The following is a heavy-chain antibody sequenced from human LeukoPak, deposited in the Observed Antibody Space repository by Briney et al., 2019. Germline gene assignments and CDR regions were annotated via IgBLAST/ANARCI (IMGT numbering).Heavy chain of an antibody. J-gene: IGHJ4*02. D-gene: IGHD2-15*01. CDR1: GGTFSSYA. V-gene: IGHV1-69*04. Sequence: LVKVSCKASGGTFSSYAISWVRQAPGQGLEWMGRIIPILGIANYAQKFQGRVTITADKSTSTAYMELSSLRSEDTAVYYCARGGVVVAATGLDYWGQGTLVTVSS. CDR2: IIPILGIA. CDR3: ARGGVVVAATGLDY.